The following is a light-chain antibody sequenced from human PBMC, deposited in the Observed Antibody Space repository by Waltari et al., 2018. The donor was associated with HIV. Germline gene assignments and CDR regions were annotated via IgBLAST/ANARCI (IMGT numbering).Light chain of an antibody. V-gene: IGKV1-5*03. J-gene: IGKJ4*01. Sequence: DIQMTQPPSTLSASVGDRVTIPCRASQSISTWLAWYQQKPGKAPKLLIYEASSLESGVPSRFSGSGSGTEFTLTINSLQPDDFATYYCQQYNSYPLTFGGGTKVEIK. CDR1: QSISTW. CDR3: QQYNSYPLT. CDR2: EAS.